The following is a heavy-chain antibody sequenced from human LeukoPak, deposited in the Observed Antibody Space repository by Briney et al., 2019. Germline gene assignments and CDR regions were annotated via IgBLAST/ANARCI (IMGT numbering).Heavy chain of an antibody. CDR3: ARDTDTGNYYGSGSYYSPPGY. D-gene: IGHD3-10*01. Sequence: ASVKVSCKASGYTFTSYGISWVRQAPGQGLEWMGWISAYNGNTNYAQKLQGRVTMTTDTYTSTAYMELRSLRSDDTAVYYCARDTDTGNYYGSGSYYSPPGYWGQGTLVTVSS. CDR1: GYTFTSYG. CDR2: ISAYNGNT. J-gene: IGHJ4*02. V-gene: IGHV1-18*01.